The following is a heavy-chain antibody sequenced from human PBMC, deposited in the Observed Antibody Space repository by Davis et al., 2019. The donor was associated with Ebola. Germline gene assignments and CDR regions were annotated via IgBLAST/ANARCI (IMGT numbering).Heavy chain of an antibody. J-gene: IGHJ5*02. CDR2: ISYDGSTK. V-gene: IGHV3-30*01. CDR3: ARSTAMVT. CDR1: GFTFSSYA. Sequence: GGSLRLSCAASGFTFSSYAMHWVRQAPAPFLPLVAVISYDGSTKYYADSVKGRFTISRDNSKNTLYLQMNSLRAEDTAVYYCARSTAMVTWGQGTLVTVSS. D-gene: IGHD5-18*01.